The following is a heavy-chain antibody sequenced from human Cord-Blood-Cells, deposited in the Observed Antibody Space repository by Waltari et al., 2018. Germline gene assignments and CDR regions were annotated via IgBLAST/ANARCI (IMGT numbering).Heavy chain of an antibody. D-gene: IGHD2-21*01. J-gene: IGHJ4*02. Sequence: EVQLVESGGGLVQPGGSLRLSCAASGLTFSSYWMSWVRQAPGKGLEWVANIKQDGSEKYYVDSVKGRFTISRDNAKNSLYLQMNSLRAEDTAVYYCARDSGDFDYWAREPWSPSPQ. CDR1: GLTFSSYW. CDR2: IKQDGSEK. V-gene: IGHV3-7*01. CDR3: ARDSGDFDY.